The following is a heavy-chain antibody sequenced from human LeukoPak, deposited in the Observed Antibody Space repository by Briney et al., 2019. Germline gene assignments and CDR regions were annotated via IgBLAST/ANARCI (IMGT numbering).Heavy chain of an antibody. CDR2: ITPGGGT. D-gene: IGHD4-17*01. Sequence: GGSLRLSCAASEFTFSSYVIAWVRQAPGEGLEWVSTITPGGGTYYADSVKGRFTISRDNSKNTLYLQMNSLTAEDTAIYYCVSGGDYHVRLCTYWGQGTLVTVSS. CDR1: EFTFSSYV. J-gene: IGHJ4*01. V-gene: IGHV3-23*01. CDR3: VSGGDYHVRLCTY.